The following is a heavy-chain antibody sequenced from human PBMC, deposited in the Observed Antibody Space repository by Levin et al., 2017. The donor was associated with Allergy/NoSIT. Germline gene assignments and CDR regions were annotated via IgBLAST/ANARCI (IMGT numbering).Heavy chain of an antibody. CDR2: ISTGGTNT. J-gene: IGHJ4*02. V-gene: IGHV3-23*01. Sequence: GESLKISCAASGFTFSSYAMTWVRQAPGKGLEWVSAISTGGTNTYYADFVKGRFTISRDNSKNTLNLQMNSLRAEDTAVYYCAKDGAGTYYGIDYWGQGTLVTVSS. CDR3: AKDGAGTYYGIDY. CDR1: GFTFSSYA. D-gene: IGHD1-26*01.